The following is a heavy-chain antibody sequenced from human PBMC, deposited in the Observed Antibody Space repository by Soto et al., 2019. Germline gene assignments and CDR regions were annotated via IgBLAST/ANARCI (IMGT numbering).Heavy chain of an antibody. J-gene: IGHJ4*02. CDR3: ARVLRPKPLDY. CDR2: ISYDGSNK. CDR1: GFTFSSYA. Sequence: GGSLRLSCAASGFTFSSYAMHWVRQAPGKGLEWVAVISYDGSNKYYADSVKGRFTISRDNSKNTPYLQMNSLRAEDTAVYYCARVLRPKPLDYWGQGTLVTAPQ. V-gene: IGHV3-30-3*01.